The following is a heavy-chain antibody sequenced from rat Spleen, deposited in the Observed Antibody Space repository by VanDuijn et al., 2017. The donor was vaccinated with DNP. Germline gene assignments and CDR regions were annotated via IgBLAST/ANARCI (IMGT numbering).Heavy chain of an antibody. V-gene: IGHV2-6*01. D-gene: IGHD1-12*02. CDR3: ARSDYSDDGFYYGYFDY. CDR2: MSNGGNT. Sequence: QVQLKESGPGLVQPSQTLSLTCTVSGFSLTSYSVGWVRQPPGKGLEWIAAMSNGGNTYYNSALKSRLSISRDTSKSQLFLKMNSLQIEDTAMYFCARSDYSDDGFYYGYFDYWGQGVMVTVSS. CDR1: GFSLTSYS. J-gene: IGHJ2*01.